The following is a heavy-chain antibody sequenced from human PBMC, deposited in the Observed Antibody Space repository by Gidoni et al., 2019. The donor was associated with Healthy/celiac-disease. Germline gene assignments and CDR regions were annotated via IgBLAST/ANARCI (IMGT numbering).Heavy chain of an antibody. CDR3: ARSIPVDAFDI. Sequence: EVQLVESGGGVVRPGGALRRACPAPGFTFDDYGMSWVRQAPGKVLEWVSGINWNGGSTGYADSVKCRFTISRDNAKNSLYLQMNSLRAEDTALYYCARSIPVDAFDIWGQGTMVTVSS. D-gene: IGHD6-19*01. V-gene: IGHV3-20*04. J-gene: IGHJ3*02. CDR1: GFTFDDYG. CDR2: INWNGGST.